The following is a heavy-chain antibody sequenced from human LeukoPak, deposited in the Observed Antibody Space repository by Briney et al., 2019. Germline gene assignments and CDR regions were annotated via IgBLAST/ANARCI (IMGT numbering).Heavy chain of an antibody. CDR2: IYYSGST. CDR3: ARAEPIPDAFDI. D-gene: IGHD2-2*02. V-gene: IGHV4-59*01. CDR1: GGSISSYY. J-gene: IGHJ3*02. Sequence: SETLSLTCTVSGGSISSYYWSWVRQPPGKGLEWVGYIYYSGSTNYNPSLKSGVTISVDTSKNQFSKKLSSVPAADTAVYYCARAEPIPDAFDIWGQRTMVTVSS.